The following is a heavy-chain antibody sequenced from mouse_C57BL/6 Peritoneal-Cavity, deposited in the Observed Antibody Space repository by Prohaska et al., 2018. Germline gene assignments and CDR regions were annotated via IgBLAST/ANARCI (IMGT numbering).Heavy chain of an antibody. CDR1: GFSFNTYA. CDR3: VRHENFDV. CDR2: IISKSNNDAT. V-gene: IGHV10-1*01. J-gene: IGHJ1*03. Sequence: EVQLVESGGGLVQPKGSLKLSCAASGFSFNTYAMNWVRQAPGKGLELVARIISKSNNDATYYADSVKNRFTISRDDSESMLYLQMNNVKTEDTAMYYCVRHENFDVWGTGTTVKGSS.